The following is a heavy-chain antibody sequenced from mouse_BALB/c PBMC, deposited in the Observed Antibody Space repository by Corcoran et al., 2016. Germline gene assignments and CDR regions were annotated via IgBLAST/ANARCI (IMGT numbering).Heavy chain of an antibody. V-gene: IGHV14-1*02. D-gene: IGHD1-1*02. CDR3: ASYGAIDY. CDR1: GFNIKDYY. Sequence: EVQLQKYGAELVRPGALVKLSCKASGFNIKDYYMHWVKQRPEQGLEWIGWMDPENGNTIYDPKFQSKASITDDTSSNTAYLQLSSLTSEDTAVYYCASYGAIDYWGQGTSVTVSS. J-gene: IGHJ4*01. CDR2: MDPENGNT.